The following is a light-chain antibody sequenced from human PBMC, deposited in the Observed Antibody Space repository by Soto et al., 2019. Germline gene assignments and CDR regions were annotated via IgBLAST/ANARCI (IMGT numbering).Light chain of an antibody. V-gene: IGKV3-20*01. J-gene: IGKJ4*01. CDR1: QTINNFH. CDR3: QYDGSSIT. Sequence: EIVVTQSPGTLSLSPGDRATLSCRTSQTINNFHLAWYQQKPGRSPRLLIYGTSTRATVGIADRFSSSGSGTDITLTISRLEAEYFAVYYCQYDGSSITFGGGTTVEIK. CDR2: GTS.